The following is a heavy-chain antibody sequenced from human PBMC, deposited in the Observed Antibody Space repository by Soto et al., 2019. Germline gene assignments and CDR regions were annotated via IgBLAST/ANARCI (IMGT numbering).Heavy chain of an antibody. V-gene: IGHV1-2*04. CDR3: AREKYSSSSSWSYYYYGMDV. CDR1: GYTFTGYY. J-gene: IGHJ6*02. Sequence: ASVKVSCKASGYTFTGYYIHWVRQAPGQGLEWMGWINPNSGGTNYAQKFQGWVTMTRDTSISTAYMELSRLRSDDTAVYYCAREKYSSSSSWSYYYYGMDVWGQGTTVTVSS. D-gene: IGHD6-6*01. CDR2: INPNSGGT.